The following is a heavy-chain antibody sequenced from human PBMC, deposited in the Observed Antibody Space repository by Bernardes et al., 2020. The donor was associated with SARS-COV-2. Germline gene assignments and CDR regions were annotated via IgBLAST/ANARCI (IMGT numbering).Heavy chain of an antibody. CDR2: ISWNGNGI. CDR1: GFTFNDYA. J-gene: IGHJ4*02. Sequence: SLRLSCAASGFTFNDYAMHWVRQAPGKGLEWVSSISWNGNGIGYARSVKGRFTISRDNSKNSLFLQMNSLRSEDTAFYYCTKDMSYYHDRASQDYWGQGTLGTVSS. D-gene: IGHD1-26*01. CDR3: TKDMSYYHDRASQDY. V-gene: IGHV3-9*01.